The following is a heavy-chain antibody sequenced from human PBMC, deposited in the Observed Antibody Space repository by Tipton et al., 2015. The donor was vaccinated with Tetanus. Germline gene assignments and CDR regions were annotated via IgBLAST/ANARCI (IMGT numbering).Heavy chain of an antibody. V-gene: IGHV3-23*01. CDR1: GFSFSSYA. J-gene: IGHJ4*02. CDR2: ISGSGEGK. CDR3: AKLGAVTTPAY. Sequence: GSLRLSCAASGFSFSSYAMTWVRQAPGRGLEWVSAISGSGEGKFYADSVKGRFTISRDNSKNALYLQMNSLRAEDTAVYYCAKLGAVTTPAYWGQGTLVTVSS. D-gene: IGHD4-17*01.